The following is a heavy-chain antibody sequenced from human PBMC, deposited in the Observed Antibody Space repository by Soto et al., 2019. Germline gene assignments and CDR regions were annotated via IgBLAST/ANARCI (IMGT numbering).Heavy chain of an antibody. D-gene: IGHD3-3*01. CDR2: IVPMFGTS. J-gene: IGHJ4*02. Sequence: QXRLVQSGAEVRKPGSSVKVSCKVTGGTSTRYAINWVRXXXXQGLEWMGGIVPMFGTSKYAQKFQGRVTITADTSTNIAYMELRSLRSEDTAVYYCNRGSEYDFWSGYLWGQGTLVSVSS. V-gene: IGHV1-69*06. CDR1: GGTSTRYA. CDR3: NRGSEYDFWSGYL.